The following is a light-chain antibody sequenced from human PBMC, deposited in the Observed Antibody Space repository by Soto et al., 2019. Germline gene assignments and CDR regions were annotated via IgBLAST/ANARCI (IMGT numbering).Light chain of an antibody. CDR3: TSYAAGKNVV. Sequence: QSALTQPPSASGSPGQSVTISCTGTSSDVGNYNYVSWYQQYPGKAPKLMIYEVNKRPSGVPDRFSGSKSGNTASLTVSGLQAEDEADDYCTSYAAGKNVVFGGGTKLTVL. V-gene: IGLV2-8*01. CDR1: SSDVGNYNY. CDR2: EVN. J-gene: IGLJ2*01.